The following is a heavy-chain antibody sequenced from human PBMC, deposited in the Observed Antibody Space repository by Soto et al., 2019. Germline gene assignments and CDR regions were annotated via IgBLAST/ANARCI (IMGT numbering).Heavy chain of an antibody. J-gene: IGHJ6*02. CDR1: GFTFSSYA. CDR3: ARVLPSRYFDWLLRPRDYYYYGMDV. Sequence: TGGSLRLSCAASGFTFSSYAMHWVRQAPGKGLEWVAVISYDGSNKYYADSVKGRFTISRDNSKNTLYLQMNSLRAEDTAVYYCARVLPSRYFDWLLRPRDYYYYGMDVWGQGTTVTVSS. D-gene: IGHD3-9*01. V-gene: IGHV3-30-3*01. CDR2: ISYDGSNK.